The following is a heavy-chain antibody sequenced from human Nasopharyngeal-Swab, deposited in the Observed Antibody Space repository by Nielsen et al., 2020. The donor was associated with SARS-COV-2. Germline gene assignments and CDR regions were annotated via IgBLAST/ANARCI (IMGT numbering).Heavy chain of an antibody. D-gene: IGHD2-2*01. V-gene: IGHV4-34*01. CDR3: AREVVVVPAALNYYYYMDV. CDR2: INHSGST. Sequence: GSLRLSCAVYGGSFSGYFWSWIRQPPGKGREWIGEINHSGSTNYNPSLKSRVTISVDTSKNQFSLKLSSVTAADTAVYYCAREVVVVPAALNYYYYMDVWGKGTTVTVSS. J-gene: IGHJ6*03. CDR1: GGSFSGYF.